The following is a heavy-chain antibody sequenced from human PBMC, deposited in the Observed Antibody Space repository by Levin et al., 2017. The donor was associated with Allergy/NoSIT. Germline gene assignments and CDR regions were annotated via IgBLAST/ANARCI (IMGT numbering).Heavy chain of an antibody. Sequence: TASETLSLTCTVSGGSISSGGYYWSWIRQHPGKGLEWIGYIYYSGSTYYNPSLKSRVTISVDTSKNQFSLKLSSVTAADTAVYYCARAREVVQGAFWVRSGGTGFDYWGQGTLVTVSS. D-gene: IGHD3-10*01. CDR1: GGSISSGGYY. V-gene: IGHV4-31*03. CDR3: ARAREVVQGAFWVRSGGTGFDY. CDR2: IYYSGST. J-gene: IGHJ4*02.